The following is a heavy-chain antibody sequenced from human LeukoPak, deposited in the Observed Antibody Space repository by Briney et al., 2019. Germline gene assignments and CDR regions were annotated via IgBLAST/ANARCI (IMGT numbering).Heavy chain of an antibody. D-gene: IGHD3-9*01. J-gene: IGHJ4*02. CDR1: GFTFSSYA. CDR2: ISSNGGST. CDR3: ARDWLTGYYDRGGFDY. Sequence: GGSLRLSCAASGFTFSSYAMHWVRQAPGKGLEYVSAISSNGGSTSYANSVKGRFTISRDNSKNTLYLQMGSLRAEDMAVYYCARDWLTGYYDRGGFDYWGQGTLVTASS. V-gene: IGHV3-64*01.